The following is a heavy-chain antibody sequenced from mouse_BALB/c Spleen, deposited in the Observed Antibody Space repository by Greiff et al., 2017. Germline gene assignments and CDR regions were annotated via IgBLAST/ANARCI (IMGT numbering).Heavy chain of an antibody. CDR3: ARYGSTNYWYFDV. CDR2: IDPSDSYT. CDR1: GYTFTSYW. J-gene: IGHJ1*01. V-gene: IGHV1-69*02. D-gene: IGHD1-1*01. Sequence: VQLQQPGAELVKPGASVKLSCKASGYTFTSYWMHWVKQRPGQGLEWIGEIDPSDSYTNYNQKFKGKATLTVDKSSSTAYMQLSSLTSEDSAVYYCARYGSTNYWYFDVWGAGTTVTVSS.